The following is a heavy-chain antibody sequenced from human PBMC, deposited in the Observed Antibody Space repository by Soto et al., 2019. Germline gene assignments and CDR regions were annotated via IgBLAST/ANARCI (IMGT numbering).Heavy chain of an antibody. V-gene: IGHV1-69*02. Sequence: QVQLVQSGAEVKKPGSSVKVSCKASGGTFSSYTISWVRQAPGQGREWMGRIIPILGIANYAQKFQGRVTITAEKSTSTAYMELSSLRSEDTAVYYCARVACSGGSCYFLSYYGMDVWGQGTTVTVSS. CDR2: IIPILGIA. J-gene: IGHJ6*02. CDR1: GGTFSSYT. D-gene: IGHD2-15*01. CDR3: ARVACSGGSCYFLSYYGMDV.